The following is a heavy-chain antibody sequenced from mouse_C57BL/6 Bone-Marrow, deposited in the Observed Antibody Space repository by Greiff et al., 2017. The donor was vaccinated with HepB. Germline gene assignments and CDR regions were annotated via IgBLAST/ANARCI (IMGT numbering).Heavy chain of an antibody. V-gene: IGHV5-17*01. J-gene: IGHJ2*01. D-gene: IGHD1-1*02. Sequence: EVKLMESGGGLVKPGGSLKLSCAASGFTFSDYGMHWVRQAPEKGLEWVAYISSGSSTIYYADTVKGRFTISRDNAKNTLFLQMTSLRSKDTAMYFCARHYGGQFYFDYWGQGTTLTVSS. CDR2: ISSGSSTI. CDR1: GFTFSDYG. CDR3: ARHYGGQFYFDY.